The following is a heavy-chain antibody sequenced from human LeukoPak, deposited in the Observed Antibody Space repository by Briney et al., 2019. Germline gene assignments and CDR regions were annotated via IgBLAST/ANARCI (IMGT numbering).Heavy chain of an antibody. Sequence: PSETLSLTCTVSGGSISSSSYYWGWIRQPPGKGLEWIGSIYYSGSTYYNSSLKSRVTISVDTSKNQFSLKLSSVTAADTAVYYCARSLVRGVIIRGGYFDYWGQGTLVTVSS. D-gene: IGHD3-10*01. CDR2: IYYSGST. CDR3: ARSLVRGVIIRGGYFDY. V-gene: IGHV4-39*01. J-gene: IGHJ4*02. CDR1: GGSISSSSYY.